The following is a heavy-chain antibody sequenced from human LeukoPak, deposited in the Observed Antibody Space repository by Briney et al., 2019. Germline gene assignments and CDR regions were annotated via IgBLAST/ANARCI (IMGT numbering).Heavy chain of an antibody. V-gene: IGHV3-33*01. CDR2: IWYDGSNK. CDR3: ARPPYDYDYVWGSYRH. CDR1: GFTFSSYG. Sequence: GGSLRLSCAASGFTFSSYGMHWVRQAPGKGLEWVAVIWYDGSNKYYAGSVKGRFTISRGNSKNTLYLQMNSLRAEDTAVYYCARPPYDYDYVWGSYRHWGQGTLVTVSS. J-gene: IGHJ4*02. D-gene: IGHD3-16*02.